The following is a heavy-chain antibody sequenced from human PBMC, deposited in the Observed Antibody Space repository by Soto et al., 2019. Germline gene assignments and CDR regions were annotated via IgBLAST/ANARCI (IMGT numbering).Heavy chain of an antibody. J-gene: IGHJ6*02. CDR3: ARDWGTYYDLWSGSAMDV. CDR1: GGTFSSYA. D-gene: IGHD3-3*01. Sequence: GASVKVSCKASGGTFSSYAISWVRQAPGQGLEWMGGIIPIFGTANYAQKFQGRVTVTADKSTSTAYMELSSLRSEDTAVYYCARDWGTYYDLWSGSAMDVWGQGTTVTVSS. CDR2: IIPIFGTA. V-gene: IGHV1-69*06.